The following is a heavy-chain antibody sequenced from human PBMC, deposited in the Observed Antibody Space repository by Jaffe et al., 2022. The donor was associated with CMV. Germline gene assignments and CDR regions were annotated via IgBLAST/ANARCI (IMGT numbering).Heavy chain of an antibody. V-gene: IGHV3-9*01. CDR1: RFNFDDYA. CDR2: ISWNSGRT. Sequence: EVQLVESGGGLVQPGRSLRLSCAVSRFNFDDYAMHWVRQVPGKGLEWVSGISWNSGRTAYADSVKGRFTISRDNAKNSLSLQMNSLRAEDTALYYCAKDIMPEEMATIRSAAFDIWGQGTVVTVSS. D-gene: IGHD5-12*01. J-gene: IGHJ3*02. CDR3: AKDIMPEEMATIRSAAFDI.